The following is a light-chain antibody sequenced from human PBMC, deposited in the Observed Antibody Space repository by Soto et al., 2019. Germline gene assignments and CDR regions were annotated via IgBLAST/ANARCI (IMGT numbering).Light chain of an antibody. CDR3: QQRRNWPPV. V-gene: IGKV3-11*01. CDR1: QSVSSY. CDR2: DAS. Sequence: EIVLTQSPATLSLSPGERATLSCRASQSVSSYLAWYQQKPGQAPRLLIYDASNRATGIPARFSGSGSGTDFTLTIIGLEPGDFAVYYCQQRRNWPPVFGGGTKVEIK. J-gene: IGKJ4*01.